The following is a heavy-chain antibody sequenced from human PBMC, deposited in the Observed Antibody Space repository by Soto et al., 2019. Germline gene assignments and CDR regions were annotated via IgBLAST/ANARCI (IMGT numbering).Heavy chain of an antibody. CDR3: ARRSSCSSTSCQDAFDI. CDR2: MSYNGNNQ. D-gene: IGHD2-2*01. CDR1: GFTFRDYG. V-gene: IGHV3-33*01. J-gene: IGHJ3*02. Sequence: QVQLVESGGGLVQPGKSLRLSCVASGFTFRDYGMHWVRQAPGKGLEWVAVMSYNGNNQYYVDSVKGRFTISRDNSKNTLSIQMNSLRAEDTALYYCARRSSCSSTSCQDAFDIWGHGTMVTVSS.